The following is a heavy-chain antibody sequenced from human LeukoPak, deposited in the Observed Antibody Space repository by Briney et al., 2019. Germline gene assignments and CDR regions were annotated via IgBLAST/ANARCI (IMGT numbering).Heavy chain of an antibody. CDR3: AKAYDILTGFSDY. CDR1: GFTFSSYA. J-gene: IGHJ4*02. V-gene: IGHV3-23*01. CDR2: ISGSGGST. D-gene: IGHD3-9*01. Sequence: GGSLRLSCAASGFTFSSYAMSWVRQAPGKGLEWVSAISGSGGSTYYADSVKGRFTISRDNSKNTLYLQMNSLRAEDTAIYYCAKAYDILTGFSDYWGQGTLVTVSS.